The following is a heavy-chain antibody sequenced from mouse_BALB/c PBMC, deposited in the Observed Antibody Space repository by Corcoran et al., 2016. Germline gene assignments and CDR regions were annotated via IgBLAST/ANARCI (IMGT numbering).Heavy chain of an antibody. CDR2: INPDSSTI. D-gene: IGHD2-1*01. CDR3: ARLGYYGNSAY. CDR1: GFDFSRYW. V-gene: IGHV4-1*02. J-gene: IGHJ3*01. Sequence: ELKLLESGGGMVQPGGSLKLSCAASGFDFSRYWMSWVRQAPGKGLEWIGEINPDSSTINYTPSLKDKFIISRDNAKNTLYLQMSKVRSEDTALYYCARLGYYGNSAYWGQGTLVTVSA.